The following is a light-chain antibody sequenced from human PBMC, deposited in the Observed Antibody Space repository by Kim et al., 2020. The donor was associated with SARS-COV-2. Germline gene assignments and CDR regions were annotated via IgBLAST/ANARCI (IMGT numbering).Light chain of an antibody. V-gene: IGLV1-51*01. Sequence: QKGTISCSGSSSNIGKNYVSWYQQLPGTAPKLLIYDNYKRPSGIPARFSGSKSGTSATLDITGLQTGDEADYYCGAWDNSLNTFYVFGTGTKVTVL. CDR1: SSNIGKNY. J-gene: IGLJ1*01. CDR3: GAWDNSLNTFYV. CDR2: DNY.